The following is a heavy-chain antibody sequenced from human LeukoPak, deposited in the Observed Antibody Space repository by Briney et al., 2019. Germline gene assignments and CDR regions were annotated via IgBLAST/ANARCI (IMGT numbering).Heavy chain of an antibody. CDR2: INPSGGST. J-gene: IGHJ4*02. Sequence: ASVKVSCKASGYTFTSYYMHWVRQAPGQGLEWMGIINPSGGSTSYAQKFQGRVTMTRDMSTSTVYMELSSLRSEDTAVYHCARVSCTNGVCYDYFDYWGQGTLVTVSS. D-gene: IGHD2-8*01. CDR3: ARVSCTNGVCYDYFDY. CDR1: GYTFTSYY. V-gene: IGHV1-46*01.